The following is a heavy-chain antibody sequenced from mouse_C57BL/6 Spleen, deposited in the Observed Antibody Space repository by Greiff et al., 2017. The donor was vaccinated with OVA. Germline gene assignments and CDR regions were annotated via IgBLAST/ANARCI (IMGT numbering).Heavy chain of an antibody. V-gene: IGHV1-52*01. Sequence: QVQLQQPGAELVRPGSSVKLSCKASGYTFTSYWMHWVKQRPIQGLEWIGNIDPSDSETHYNQKFKDKATLTVDKSSSTAYMQLSSLTSEDSAVYYCARQGYYGSSQYYFDYWGQGTTLTVSS. CDR2: IDPSDSET. J-gene: IGHJ2*01. D-gene: IGHD1-1*01. CDR3: ARQGYYGSSQYYFDY. CDR1: GYTFTSYW.